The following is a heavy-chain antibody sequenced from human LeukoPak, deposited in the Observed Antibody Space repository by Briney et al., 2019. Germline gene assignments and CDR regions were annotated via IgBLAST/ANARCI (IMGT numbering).Heavy chain of an antibody. D-gene: IGHD2-8*01. V-gene: IGHV3-7*01. J-gene: IGHJ5*02. CDR3: ARGGGYCTNGVCYGGWNNWFDP. Sequence: GGSLRLSCAASGFTFSSYWMSWVRQAPGKGLEWAANIKQDGSGKYYVDSVKGRFTISRDNAKNSLYLQMNSLSAEDTALYYRARGGGYCTNGVCYGGWNNWFDPWGQGTLVTVSS. CDR2: IKQDGSGK. CDR1: GFTFSSYW.